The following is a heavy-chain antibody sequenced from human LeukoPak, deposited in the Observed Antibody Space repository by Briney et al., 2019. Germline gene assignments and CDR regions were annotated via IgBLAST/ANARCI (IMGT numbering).Heavy chain of an antibody. J-gene: IGHJ4*02. CDR3: AKDLSYTSGASDH. CDR2: ITDDGYNT. V-gene: IGHV3-23*01. D-gene: IGHD6-19*01. CDR1: GFTFSAFA. Sequence: PGGSLRLSCAASGFTFSAFAMTRVRQAPGKGLEWVSTITDDGYNTYSADSVKGRITFSRDNSKNTLSLQLRSLRAEDTAVYYCAKDLSYTSGASDHWGQGTLVTVSS.